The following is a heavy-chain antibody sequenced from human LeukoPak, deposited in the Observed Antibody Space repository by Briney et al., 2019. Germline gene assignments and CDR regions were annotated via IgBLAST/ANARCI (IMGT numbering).Heavy chain of an antibody. Sequence: GASLRLSCAASGFNFNTYEMNWVRQASVKGLEWISYICGRGTTKYYADSVKGRFTISRDNAENSLYLQMNDLRAEDTAVYYCARVSAAPVAVAGLDVWGQGTTVTVSS. D-gene: IGHD6-19*01. CDR1: GFNFNTYE. V-gene: IGHV3-48*03. CDR2: ICGRGTTK. CDR3: ARVSAAPVAVAGLDV. J-gene: IGHJ6*02.